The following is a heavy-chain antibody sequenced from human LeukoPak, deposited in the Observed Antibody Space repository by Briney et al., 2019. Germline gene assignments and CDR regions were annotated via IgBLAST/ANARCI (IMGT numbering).Heavy chain of an antibody. Sequence: PGGSLRLSCAASGFTVSSYYMTWVRQAPGKGLEWVSVIYSGGSTYYADSVKGRVAISRDNSKNTVFLQMNNVRAEDTAVYYCARSYSNHLFGMDVWGQGTTATVSS. D-gene: IGHD4-11*01. V-gene: IGHV3-66*01. CDR1: GFTVSSYY. J-gene: IGHJ6*02. CDR3: ARSYSNHLFGMDV. CDR2: IYSGGST.